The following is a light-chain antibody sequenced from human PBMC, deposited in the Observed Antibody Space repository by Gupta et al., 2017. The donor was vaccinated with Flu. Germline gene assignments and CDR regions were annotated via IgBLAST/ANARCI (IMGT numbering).Light chain of an antibody. J-gene: IGLJ3*02. CDR3: QTGGTGVGV. CDR1: SGNSSYA. CDR2: LNSDGSH. V-gene: IGLV4-69*01. Sequence: LVLTPPPSASASLGASVQLTCTLSSGNSSYAIAWHQQQPEKGPRYLMKLNSDGSHSKGDGIPVRFSGSSSGAERYLTISSRESEEEADYYCQTGGTGVGVFGGGTKLTVL.